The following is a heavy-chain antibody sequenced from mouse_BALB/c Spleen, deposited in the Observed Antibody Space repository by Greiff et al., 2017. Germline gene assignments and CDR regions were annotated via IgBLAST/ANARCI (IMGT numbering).Heavy chain of an antibody. CDR3: ARHGTYGSSPAWFAY. CDR1: GFTFSSYG. V-gene: IGHV5-6*01. J-gene: IGHJ3*01. D-gene: IGHD1-1*01. Sequence: EVQGVESGGDLVKPGGSLKLSCAASGFTFSSYGMSWVRQTPDKRLEWVATISSGGSYTYYPDSVKGRFTISRDNAKNTLYLQMSSLKSEDTAMYYCARHGTYGSSPAWFAYWGQGTLVTVSA. CDR2: ISSGGSYT.